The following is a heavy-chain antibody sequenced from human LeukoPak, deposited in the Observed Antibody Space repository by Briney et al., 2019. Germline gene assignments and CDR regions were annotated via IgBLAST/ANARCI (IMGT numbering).Heavy chain of an antibody. Sequence: GGSLRLSCAASGFTFSSYSMNWVRQAPGKGLEWVSSISSSSSYIYYADSVKGRFTISRDNAKNSLNLQMNSLRAEDTAVYYCARGTRDGYNLIDYWGQGTLVTVSS. J-gene: IGHJ4*02. V-gene: IGHV3-21*01. CDR2: ISSSSSYI. D-gene: IGHD5-24*01. CDR3: ARGTRDGYNLIDY. CDR1: GFTFSSYS.